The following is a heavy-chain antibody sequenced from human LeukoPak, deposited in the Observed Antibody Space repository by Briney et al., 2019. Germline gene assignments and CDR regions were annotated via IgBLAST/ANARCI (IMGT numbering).Heavy chain of an antibody. D-gene: IGHD3-10*01. CDR3: ARSMVRGGYAFDI. J-gene: IGHJ3*02. CDR2: ISSSSSTI. Sequence: PGGSLRLSCAASGFTVTSNYMSWVRQAPGKGLEWVSYISSSSSTIYYADSVKGRFTISRDNAKNSLYLQMNSLRDEDTAVYYCARSMVRGGYAFDIWGQGTMVTVSS. V-gene: IGHV3-48*02. CDR1: GFTVTSNY.